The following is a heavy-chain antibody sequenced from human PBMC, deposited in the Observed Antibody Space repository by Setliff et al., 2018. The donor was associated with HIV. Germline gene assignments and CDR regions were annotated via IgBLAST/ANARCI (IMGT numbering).Heavy chain of an antibody. CDR3: ARDLGAFSSAWYVTIGDY. D-gene: IGHD6-13*01. CDR2: IDAYNGDT. J-gene: IGHJ4*02. Sequence: ASVKVSCKASYYTFTSYGVSGVRQAPGQGLEGLGRIDAYNGDTNYAQNLQDRVTLTTDTSTNTAYMELRKLRSDDTAIYFCARDLGAFSSAWYVTIGDYWGPGTLVTVSS. V-gene: IGHV1-18*01. CDR1: YYTFTSYG.